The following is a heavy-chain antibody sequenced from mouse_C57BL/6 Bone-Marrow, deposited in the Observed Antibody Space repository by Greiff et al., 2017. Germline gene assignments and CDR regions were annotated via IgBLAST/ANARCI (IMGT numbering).Heavy chain of an antibody. CDR1: GYTFTSYW. CDR3: ARAAMDY. V-gene: IGHV1-50*01. Sequence: QVQLQQPGAELVKPGASVKLSCKASGYTFTSYWMQWVQQRPGQGLEWIGEIDPSDSYTNYNQKFKGKATLTVDTSSSTAYMQLSSLTSEDSAVYYCARAAMDYWGQGTSVTVSS. CDR2: IDPSDSYT. J-gene: IGHJ4*01.